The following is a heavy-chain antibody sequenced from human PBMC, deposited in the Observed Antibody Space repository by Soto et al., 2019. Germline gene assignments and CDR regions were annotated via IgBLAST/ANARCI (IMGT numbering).Heavy chain of an antibody. D-gene: IGHD3-10*01. V-gene: IGHV1-18*01. Sequence: QVQLVQSGAEVKKPGASVKVSCKASGYTFISYGISWVRQAPGQGLEWMGWISAYNGNTNYAQKLQGRVTMTTDTSTSTAYMELRSLRSDDTAVYYCARGRYYYGSGRLFTDYYFDYWGQGTLVTVSS. CDR3: ARGRYYYGSGRLFTDYYFDY. CDR1: GYTFISYG. J-gene: IGHJ4*02. CDR2: ISAYNGNT.